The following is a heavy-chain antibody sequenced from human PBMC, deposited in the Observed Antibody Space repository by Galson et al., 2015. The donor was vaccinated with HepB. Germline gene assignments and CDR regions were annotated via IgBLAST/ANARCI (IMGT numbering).Heavy chain of an antibody. CDR2: ISSSSSYI. V-gene: IGHV3-21*04. Sequence: SLRLSCAASGFTFSSYSMNWVRQAPGKGLEWVSSISSSSSYIYDADSVKGRFTISRDNAENALFLQMNTLRAEDTAVYYCASYLRNPSKGWYFFENWGQGTLVTVSS. D-gene: IGHD6-19*01. CDR3: ASYLRNPSKGWYFFEN. J-gene: IGHJ4*02. CDR1: GFTFSSYS.